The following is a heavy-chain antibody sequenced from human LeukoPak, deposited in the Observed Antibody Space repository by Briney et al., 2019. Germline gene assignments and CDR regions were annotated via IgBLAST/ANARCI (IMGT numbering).Heavy chain of an antibody. CDR2: INHSGST. CDR3: ARLDCSSTSCYFIDY. CDR1: GGSFSGYY. D-gene: IGHD2-2*01. J-gene: IGHJ4*02. Sequence: PSETLSLACAVYGGSFSGYYWSWIRQPPGKGLEWIGEINHSGSTNYNPSLKSRVTISVDTSKNQFSLKLSSVTAADTAVYYCARLDCSSTSCYFIDYWGQGTLVTVSS. V-gene: IGHV4-34*01.